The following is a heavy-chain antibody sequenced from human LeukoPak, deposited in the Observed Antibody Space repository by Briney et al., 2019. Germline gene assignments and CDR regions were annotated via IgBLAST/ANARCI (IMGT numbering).Heavy chain of an antibody. V-gene: IGHV1-2*02. D-gene: IGHD6-25*01. CDR3: ARSSLGAAHGDY. Sequence: AASVKVSCKASGYTFTGYYMHWVRQAPGQGLEWMGWINPNSGGTNYAQKFQGRVTMTRDTSISTAYMELSRLRSDDTAVYYCARSSLGAAHGDYWGQGTLVTVSS. J-gene: IGHJ4*02. CDR2: INPNSGGT. CDR1: GYTFTGYY.